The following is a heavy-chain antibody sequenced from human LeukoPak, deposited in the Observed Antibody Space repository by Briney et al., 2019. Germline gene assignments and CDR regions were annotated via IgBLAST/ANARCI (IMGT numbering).Heavy chain of an antibody. CDR2: IYYSGST. Sequence: PSETLSLTCTVSGGSISSSSYYWGWIRQPPGKGLEWIGSIYYSGSTYYNPSLKSRVTISVDTSKNQFSLKLSSVTAADTAVYYCARMRRALGIAARGIDYWGQGTLVTVSS. D-gene: IGHD6-6*01. CDR1: GGSISSSSYY. J-gene: IGHJ4*02. CDR3: ARMRRALGIAARGIDY. V-gene: IGHV4-39*07.